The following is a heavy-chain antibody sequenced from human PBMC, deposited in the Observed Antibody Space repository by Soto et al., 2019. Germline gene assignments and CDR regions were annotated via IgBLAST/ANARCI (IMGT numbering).Heavy chain of an antibody. CDR2: ISGSGGST. Sequence: EVQLLESGGGLVQPGGSLRLSCEASGFTFRSYAMSWVRQAPGKGLEWVSGISGSGGSTYYADSVKGRFTISRDNSKNTLYLQMNSLRIEDTAVYYCAKFSGLEPNYYGMDVWGPGTTFTVSS. V-gene: IGHV3-23*01. D-gene: IGHD1-1*01. CDR3: AKFSGLEPNYYGMDV. J-gene: IGHJ6*02. CDR1: GFTFRSYA.